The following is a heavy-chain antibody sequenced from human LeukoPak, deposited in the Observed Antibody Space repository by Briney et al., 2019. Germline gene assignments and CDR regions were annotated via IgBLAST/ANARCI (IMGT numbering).Heavy chain of an antibody. J-gene: IGHJ4*02. D-gene: IGHD3-3*01. Sequence: GASVKVSCKVSGYTLTELSMHWVRQAPGKGREWMGGFDPEDGETIYAQKFQGRVTMTEDTSTDTAYMELSSLRSEDTAVYYCATGLSYYDFWSGRTHWGQGTLVTVSS. V-gene: IGHV1-24*01. CDR3: ATGLSYYDFWSGRTH. CDR2: FDPEDGET. CDR1: GYTLTELS.